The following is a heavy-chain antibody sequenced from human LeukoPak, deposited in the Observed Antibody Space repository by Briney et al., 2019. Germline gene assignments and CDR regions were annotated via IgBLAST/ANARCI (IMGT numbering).Heavy chain of an antibody. CDR2: IKRDGSEK. CDR3: ARDTAAGLYYFDY. CDR1: GFTFSSYW. J-gene: IGHJ4*02. Sequence: GGSLRLSCAASGFTFSSYWMSWVRQAPGKGLEWVANIKRDGSEKYYVDSVKGRFTISTDNAKNSLYLQMNSLRAEDTAVYYCARDTAAGLYYFDYWGQGTLVTVSS. D-gene: IGHD6-13*01. V-gene: IGHV3-7*01.